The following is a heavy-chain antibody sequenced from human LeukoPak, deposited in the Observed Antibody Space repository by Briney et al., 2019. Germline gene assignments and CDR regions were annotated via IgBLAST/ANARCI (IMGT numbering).Heavy chain of an antibody. Sequence: SETLSLTCTVSCGSISGYYWSWIRQPPGKGLEWIGYIFYSGSTNYNPSLKSRVTISVDTSRNQFSLKLSSVTAADTAVYYCARVLRYFSNGMDVWGKGTTVTVSS. D-gene: IGHD3-9*01. J-gene: IGHJ6*04. CDR2: IFYSGST. CDR3: ARVLRYFSNGMDV. CDR1: CGSISGYY. V-gene: IGHV4-59*01.